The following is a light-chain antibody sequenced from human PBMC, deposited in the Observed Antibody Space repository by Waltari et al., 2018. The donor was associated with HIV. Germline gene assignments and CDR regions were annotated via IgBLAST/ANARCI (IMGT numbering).Light chain of an antibody. CDR3: QVWDHNIAI. CDR2: QDM. V-gene: IGLV3-1*01. J-gene: IGLJ2*01. Sequence: SYELTQPPSVSASPGHTAAISCSGSQLGKKYVSWYRQKPGQSPVLVIYQDMQRPSGIPDRFSGSNSGISATLTITETQASDEGYYYCQVWDHNIAIFGGGTTLTVL. CDR1: QLGKKY.